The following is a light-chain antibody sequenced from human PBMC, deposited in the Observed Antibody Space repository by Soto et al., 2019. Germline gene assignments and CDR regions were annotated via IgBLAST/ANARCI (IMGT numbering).Light chain of an antibody. J-gene: IGKJ1*01. Sequence: EIVLTQSPATLSLSPGERATLSCRASQSFSNYLAWYQQKPGQAPGLLIYDASNRATGIPARFSGSGSGTDFTLTISSLEPEDFAVYYCQQRDNRTFGQGTKVEMK. V-gene: IGKV3-11*01. CDR2: DAS. CDR3: QQRDNRT. CDR1: QSFSNY.